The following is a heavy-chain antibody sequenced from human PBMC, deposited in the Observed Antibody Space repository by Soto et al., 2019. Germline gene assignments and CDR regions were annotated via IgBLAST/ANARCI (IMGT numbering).Heavy chain of an antibody. CDR1: GYTFTGYY. CDR3: ARASYDYYDSSGYYPPRSPHYYFDY. CDR2: INPNSGGT. D-gene: IGHD3-22*01. V-gene: IGHV1-2*04. Sequence: ASVKVSCKASGYTFTGYYMHWVRQAPGQGLERMGWINPNSGGTNYAQKFQGWVTMTRDTSISTAYMELSRLRSDDTAVYYCARASYDYYDSSGYYPPRSPHYYFDYWGQGTLVTVSS. J-gene: IGHJ4*02.